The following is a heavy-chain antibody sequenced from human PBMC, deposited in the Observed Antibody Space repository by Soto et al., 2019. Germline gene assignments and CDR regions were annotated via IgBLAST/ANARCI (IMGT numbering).Heavy chain of an antibody. J-gene: IGHJ4*02. CDR3: ARQIYDSDTGPNFQYYFDS. D-gene: IGHD3-22*01. Sequence: GESLKISCKGSGYSFAVYWITWVLQKPGKGLEWMGRIDPSDSQTYYSPSFRGHVTISVTKSITTVFLQWSSLRASDTAMYYCARQIYDSDTGPNFQYYFDSWGQGTPVTVSS. CDR2: IDPSDSQT. V-gene: IGHV5-10-1*01. CDR1: GYSFAVYW.